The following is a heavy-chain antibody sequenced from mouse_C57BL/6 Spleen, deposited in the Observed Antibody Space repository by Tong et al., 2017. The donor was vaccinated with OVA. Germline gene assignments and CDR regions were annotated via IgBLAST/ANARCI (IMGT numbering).Heavy chain of an antibody. J-gene: IGHJ2*01. V-gene: IGHV5-12-1*01. CDR1: GFAFSSYD. CDR3: ARHDWGGFDY. Sequence: EVQLQESGGGLVKPGGSLKLSCAASGFAFSSYDMSWVRQTPEKRLEWVAYISSGGGSTCYPDTVKGRFTISRDNAKNTLYLQMSSLKSEDTALYYGARHDWGGFDYWGQGTTLTVSS. CDR2: ISSGGGST. D-gene: IGHD4-1*01.